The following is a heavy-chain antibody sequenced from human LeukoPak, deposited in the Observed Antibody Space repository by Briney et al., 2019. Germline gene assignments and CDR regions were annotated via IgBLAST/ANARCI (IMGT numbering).Heavy chain of an antibody. Sequence: PGGSLRLSCAASGFASSTYAMTWVRQVPGKGLEWVSSLSGSGGSIFYADSVRGRFTISRDNSKNTLYLQMNSLRVEDTAVYYCARVGVNSFTISYFDYWGQGTLVTVSS. CDR3: ARVGVNSFTISYFDY. CDR2: LSGSGGSI. D-gene: IGHD5-18*01. V-gene: IGHV3-23*01. J-gene: IGHJ4*02. CDR1: GFASSTYA.